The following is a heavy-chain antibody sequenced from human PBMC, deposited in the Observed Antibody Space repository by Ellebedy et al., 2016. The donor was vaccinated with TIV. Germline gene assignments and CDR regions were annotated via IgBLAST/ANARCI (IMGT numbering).Heavy chain of an antibody. V-gene: IGHV4-39*07. CDR1: GGSMTTNDFY. J-gene: IGHJ5*02. CDR2: IYFGGGT. CDR3: ARDPALPRGRFDP. Sequence: MPSETLSLTCSVSGGSMTTNDFYWGWIRQPPGKGLEWIASIYFGGGTYYNPSLQGRAIISLDTSKKQFSLNLSSVTAADTAVYYCARDPALPRGRFDPWGQGTLVTVSS.